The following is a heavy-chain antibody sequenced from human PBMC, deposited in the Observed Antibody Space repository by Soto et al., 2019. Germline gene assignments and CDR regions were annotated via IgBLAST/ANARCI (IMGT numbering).Heavy chain of an antibody. D-gene: IGHD2-21*01. V-gene: IGHV4-30-4*01. CDR1: GDSISRGDSA. CDR3: ARVPSGDKVDY. CDR2: IYNGGST. Sequence: QVQLHESGPGLVKPSQTLSLTCTVSGDSISRGDSAWSWIRQSPGEGLEWIGHIYNGGSTYNNPSLIRLLVISVDVSKNQSSLPLRSVTAACTALYYCARVPSGDKVDYWGQGTLVTVSS. J-gene: IGHJ4*02.